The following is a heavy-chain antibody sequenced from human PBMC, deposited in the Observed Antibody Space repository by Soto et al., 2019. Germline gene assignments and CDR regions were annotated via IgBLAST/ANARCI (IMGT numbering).Heavy chain of an antibody. CDR2: ISSSSSYI. Sequence: GGSLRLSCAASGFTFSSYSMNWVRQAPGKGLEWVSSISSSSSYIYYADSVKGRFTISRDNAKNSLYLQMNSLRAEDTAVYYCARDLTPDYDILTGYSPNWFDPWGQGTLVTVSS. J-gene: IGHJ5*02. CDR3: ARDLTPDYDILTGYSPNWFDP. D-gene: IGHD3-9*01. V-gene: IGHV3-21*01. CDR1: GFTFSSYS.